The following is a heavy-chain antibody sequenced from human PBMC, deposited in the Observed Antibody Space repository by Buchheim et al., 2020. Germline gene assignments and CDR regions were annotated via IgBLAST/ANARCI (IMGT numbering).Heavy chain of an antibody. CDR3: ARNRDDYGDYEAFDI. V-gene: IGHV4-30-4*07. D-gene: IGHD4-17*01. J-gene: IGHJ3*02. Sequence: QVQLQESGPGLVKPSQTLSLTCAVSGGSISSGGYSWSWIRQPPGKGLEWIGYIYYSGSTYYKPSLKSRVTISVDTCKKQCSLKLSPVTAADTAVYYCARNRDDYGDYEAFDIWGQGT. CDR1: GGSISSGGYS. CDR2: IYYSGST.